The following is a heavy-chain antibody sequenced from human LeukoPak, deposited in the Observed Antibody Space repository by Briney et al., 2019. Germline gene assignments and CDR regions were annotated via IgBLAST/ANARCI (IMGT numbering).Heavy chain of an antibody. Sequence: SETLSLTCTVSGGSISSSSYYWGWIRQPPGKGLEWIGSIHYSGSTNYNPSLKSRVTIAVDTSKNQFSLKLSSVTAADTAVYYCARGYCSGGSCYSYYYYNYMDVWGKGTTVTVSS. D-gene: IGHD2-15*01. J-gene: IGHJ6*03. CDR3: ARGYCSGGSCYSYYYYNYMDV. V-gene: IGHV4-39*07. CDR1: GGSISSSSYY. CDR2: IHYSGST.